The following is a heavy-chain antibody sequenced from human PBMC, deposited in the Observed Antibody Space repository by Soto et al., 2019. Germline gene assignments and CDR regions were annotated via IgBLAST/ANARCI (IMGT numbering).Heavy chain of an antibody. CDR1: GYTFSTYW. Sequence: EVQLVQSGAEVKKPGESLKISCQGFGYTFSTYWIGWVRQTPGQGLEWMGAIYPADSDTRYTPSFEGHVTFSADKSLSTAYLQWNSLRASDTARYYCARRRAWNDAFDLWGQGILVTVSS. CDR2: IYPADSDT. J-gene: IGHJ4*02. V-gene: IGHV5-51*03. CDR3: ARRRAWNDAFDL. D-gene: IGHD1-1*01.